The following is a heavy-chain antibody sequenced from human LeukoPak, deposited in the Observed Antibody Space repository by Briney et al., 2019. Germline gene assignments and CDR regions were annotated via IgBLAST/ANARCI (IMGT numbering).Heavy chain of an antibody. CDR1: GGTFSSYA. CDR3: ARDYCSSTSCYTLN. Sequence: ASVKVSCKASGGTFSSYAISWVRQAPGQGLEWMGGITPIFGTANYAQKLQGRVSMTTDTSTSTAYMELSSLRSEDTAVYYCARDYCSSTSCYTLNWGQGTLVTVSS. J-gene: IGHJ4*02. CDR2: ITPIFGTA. D-gene: IGHD2-2*02. V-gene: IGHV1-69*05.